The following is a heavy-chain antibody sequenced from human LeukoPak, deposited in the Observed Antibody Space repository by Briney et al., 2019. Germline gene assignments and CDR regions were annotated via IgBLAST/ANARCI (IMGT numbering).Heavy chain of an antibody. D-gene: IGHD6-6*01. CDR1: GFTFDDYA. CDR2: ISWNSGSI. J-gene: IGHJ4*02. CDR3: AKDSRRGSSGLFDY. V-gene: IGHV3-9*01. Sequence: GGSLRLSCAASGFTFDDYAMHWVRQAPGKGLEWVSGISWNSGSIGYADSVKGRFTISRDNAKNSLYLQMNSLRAEDTALYYCAKDSRRGSSGLFDYWGQGTLVTVSS.